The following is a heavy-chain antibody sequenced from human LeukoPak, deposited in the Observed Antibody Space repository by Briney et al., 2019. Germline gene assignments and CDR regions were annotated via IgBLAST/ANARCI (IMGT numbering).Heavy chain of an antibody. J-gene: IGHJ4*02. CDR1: GFTFSSYS. V-gene: IGHV3-21*01. CDR3: ARGRVFDTSGYSVDY. CDR2: ISSSSSYI. D-gene: IGHD3-22*01. Sequence: PGGSLRLSCAASGFTFSSYSMNWVRQAPGKGLEWVSSISSSSSYIYYADSVKGRFTISRDNARNTLYLQMNSLRAEDTAVYYCARGRVFDTSGYSVDYWGQGILVTVSS.